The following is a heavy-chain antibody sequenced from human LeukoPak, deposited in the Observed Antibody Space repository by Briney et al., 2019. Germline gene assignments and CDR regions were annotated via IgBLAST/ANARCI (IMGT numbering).Heavy chain of an antibody. Sequence: GGSLRLSCAAAGFTFSNFWMNWVRQTPGKGLEWVANIKQDGSEKDYVDSVKGRFTISRDNAKNSLYLQMNSLRAEDTAVYYCARSMGFDYGGNQYWYFDLWGRGTLVTVSS. D-gene: IGHD4-23*01. CDR1: GFTFSNFW. V-gene: IGHV3-7*01. CDR2: IKQDGSEK. CDR3: ARSMGFDYGGNQYWYFDL. J-gene: IGHJ2*01.